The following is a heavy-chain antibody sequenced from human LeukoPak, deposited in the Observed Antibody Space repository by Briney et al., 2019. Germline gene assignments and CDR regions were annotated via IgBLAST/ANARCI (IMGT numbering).Heavy chain of an antibody. Sequence: GGSLRLSCAASGFTVSSNYMSWVRQAPGKGLEWVSGITGHGDTTYYADSVKGRFTISRDNSRNTVYLQMNSLRAEDTAVYYCANDLGWIQLNLGRGQGTLVTVSS. CDR3: ANDLGWIQLNLG. D-gene: IGHD5-18*01. CDR1: GFTVSSNY. CDR2: ITGHGDTT. V-gene: IGHV3-23*01. J-gene: IGHJ4*02.